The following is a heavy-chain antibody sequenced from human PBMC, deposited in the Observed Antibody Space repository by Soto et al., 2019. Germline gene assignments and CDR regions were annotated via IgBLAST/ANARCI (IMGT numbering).Heavy chain of an antibody. J-gene: IGHJ4*02. CDR2: ISYDGSYK. CDR1: GFTFRSYG. D-gene: IGHD2-15*01. V-gene: IGHV3-30*18. Sequence: PGGSLRLSCAASGFTFRSYGMHWARQAPGRGLEWVAVISYDGSYKSYEDSVKGRFTISRDNSKNTLYLQMNSLRAEDTAVYYCAKERKGWTRNDYWGQGTLVTVSS. CDR3: AKERKGWTRNDY.